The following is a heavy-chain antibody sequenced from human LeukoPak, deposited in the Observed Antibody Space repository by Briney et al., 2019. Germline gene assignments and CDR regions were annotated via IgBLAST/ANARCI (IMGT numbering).Heavy chain of an antibody. CDR2: IIPILGIA. D-gene: IGHD2-21*02. V-gene: IGHV1-69*04. Sequence: SVKVSCKASAGTFSSYAISWVRQAPGQGLEWMGRIIPILGIANYAQKFQGRVTITADKSTSTAYMELSSVRSEDTAVYYCAREAYCGGDCYFDYWGQGTLVTVSS. CDR1: AGTFSSYA. J-gene: IGHJ4*02. CDR3: AREAYCGGDCYFDY.